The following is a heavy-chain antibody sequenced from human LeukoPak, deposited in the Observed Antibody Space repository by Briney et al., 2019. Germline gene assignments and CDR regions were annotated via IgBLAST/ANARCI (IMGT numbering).Heavy chain of an antibody. Sequence: PSETLSLTCAVYGGSFRGYYWSCIRQPPGKGLEWIGEINHSGSTNYNPSLKSRVTISVDTSKNQFSLKLSSVTAADTAVYYCARGVYGSGSFDYWGQGTLVTVSS. CDR3: ARGVYGSGSFDY. V-gene: IGHV4-34*01. CDR2: INHSGST. D-gene: IGHD3-10*01. CDR1: GGSFRGYY. J-gene: IGHJ4*02.